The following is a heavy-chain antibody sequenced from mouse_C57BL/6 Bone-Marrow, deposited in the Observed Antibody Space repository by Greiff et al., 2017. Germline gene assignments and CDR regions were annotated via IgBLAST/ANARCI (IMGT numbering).Heavy chain of an antibody. V-gene: IGHV5-4*01. CDR1: GFTFSSYA. J-gene: IGHJ3*01. Sequence: EVQRVESGGGLVKPGGSLKLSCAASGFTFSSYAMSWVRQTPEKRLEWVATISDGGSYTYYPDNVKGRFTISRDNAKNNLYLQMSHLKSEDTAMYCCARENRGRGFAYWGQGALVTVSA. D-gene: IGHD3-1*01. CDR3: ARENRGRGFAY. CDR2: ISDGGSYT.